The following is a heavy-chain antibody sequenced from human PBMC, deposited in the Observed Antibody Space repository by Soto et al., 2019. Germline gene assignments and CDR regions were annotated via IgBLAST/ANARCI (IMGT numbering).Heavy chain of an antibody. CDR1: GSTFSGGS. J-gene: IGHJ3*02. Sequence: PGGSLRLSCAASGSTFSGGSIHWVRQASGKGLEWVGRIRGKAKSYATTYAASVKGRFTISRDDSKNTAYLQMNSLKTEDTAVYYCARWYRDAFDIWGQGTMVTVSS. CDR2: IRGKAKSYAT. V-gene: IGHV3-73*01. D-gene: IGHD6-13*01. CDR3: ARWYRDAFDI.